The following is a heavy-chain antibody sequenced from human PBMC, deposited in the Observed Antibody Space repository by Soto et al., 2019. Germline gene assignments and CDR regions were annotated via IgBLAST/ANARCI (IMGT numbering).Heavy chain of an antibody. V-gene: IGHV3-21*04. Sequence: EVQLVESGGGLVNPGGSLRLSCAASGFTFSYYPLHWVRRAPGKGLEWVSSISGIRDYIRYADSVKGRFTISRDNAKTALYLQMNSLRVEDTAQYYCAKADGEQWLVPHLDNWGQGTLVTVS. D-gene: IGHD6-19*01. CDR2: ISGIRDYI. CDR3: AKADGEQWLVPHLDN. CDR1: GFTFSYYP. J-gene: IGHJ4*02.